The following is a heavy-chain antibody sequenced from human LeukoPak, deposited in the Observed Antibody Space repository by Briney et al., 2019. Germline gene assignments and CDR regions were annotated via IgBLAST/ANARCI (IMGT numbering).Heavy chain of an antibody. Sequence: GGSLRLSCAASGFTFSSYAMSWVRQAPGKGLEWVSVIYNDGSTYYADTVKGRFTISRDNSKNTVDLLVNSLRAEDTAVYYCARVWELSYDYWGQGTLVTVSS. CDR3: ARVWELSYDY. CDR1: GFTFSSYA. V-gene: IGHV3-53*01. D-gene: IGHD3-16*02. J-gene: IGHJ4*02. CDR2: IYNDGST.